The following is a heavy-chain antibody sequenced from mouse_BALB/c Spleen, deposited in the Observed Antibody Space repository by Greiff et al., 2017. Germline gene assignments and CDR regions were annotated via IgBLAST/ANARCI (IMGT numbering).Heavy chain of an antibody. CDR1: GFAFSSYD. D-gene: IGHD2-2*01. J-gene: IGHJ2*01. Sequence: EVQLVESGGGLVKPGGSLKLSCAASGFAFSSYDMSWVRQTPEKRLEWVAYISSGGGSTYYPDTVKGRFTISRDNAKNSLYLQMSCLKSEDTAIYYCARSYGYDDANDYWGQGTTLTVSS. CDR2: ISSGGGST. V-gene: IGHV5-12-1*01. CDR3: ARSYGYDDANDY.